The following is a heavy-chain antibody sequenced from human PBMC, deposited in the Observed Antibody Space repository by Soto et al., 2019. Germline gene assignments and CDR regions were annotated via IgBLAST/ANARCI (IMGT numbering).Heavy chain of an antibody. CDR1: GGSISSGGYY. D-gene: IGHD3-10*01. V-gene: IGHV4-31*03. CDR3: ARPPYGVYALDV. CDR2: IYYSGST. Sequence: SETLSLTCTVSGGSISSGGYYWSWIRQHPGKGLEWIGYIYYSGSTYYNPSLKSRVTISVDTSKNQFSLKLSSVTAADTAVYYCARPPYGVYALDVWGQGTTVTVSS. J-gene: IGHJ6*02.